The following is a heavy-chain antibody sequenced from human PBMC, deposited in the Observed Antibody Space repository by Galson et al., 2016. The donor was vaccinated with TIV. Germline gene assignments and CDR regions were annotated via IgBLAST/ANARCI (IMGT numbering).Heavy chain of an antibody. Sequence: VKVSCKVSGYIFTERFIHWVRQAPGERPEWAGRVDPDNGETLYAEKFQGRVTMAADTSGDTAFMELSNLRSEDTAFFYCTTGGGSSGSYYFDDWGQGTLVTVSS. CDR2: VDPDNGET. D-gene: IGHD5-12*01. CDR3: TTGGGSSGSYYFDD. CDR1: GYIFTERF. J-gene: IGHJ4*02. V-gene: IGHV1-69-2*01.